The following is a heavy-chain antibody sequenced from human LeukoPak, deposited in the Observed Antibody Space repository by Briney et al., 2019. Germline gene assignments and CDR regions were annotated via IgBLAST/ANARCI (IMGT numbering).Heavy chain of an antibody. CDR2: INHSGST. Sequence: SETLSLTCAVYGGSFSGYYWSWIRQPPGKGLEWIGEINHSGSTNYNPSLKSRVTTSVDTSKNQFSLKLSSVTAADTAVYYCARGISGWYEDYWGQGTLVTVSS. CDR1: GGSFSGYY. V-gene: IGHV4-34*01. CDR3: ARGISGWYEDY. D-gene: IGHD6-19*01. J-gene: IGHJ4*02.